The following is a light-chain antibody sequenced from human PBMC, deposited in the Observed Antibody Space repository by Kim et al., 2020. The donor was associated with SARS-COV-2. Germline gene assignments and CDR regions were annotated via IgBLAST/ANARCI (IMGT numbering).Light chain of an antibody. CDR3: AAWDASLKVVL. J-gene: IGLJ3*02. V-gene: IGLV1-44*01. CDR1: SSNIGSNT. Sequence: QSVLTQPPSVSGAPGQSITISCSGGSSNIGSNTVNWYQHLPETAPKLVIYGHNQRPSGVPDRFSGSKSGTSASLAISGLQSEDEADYYCAAWDASLKVVLFGGGTQLTVL. CDR2: GHN.